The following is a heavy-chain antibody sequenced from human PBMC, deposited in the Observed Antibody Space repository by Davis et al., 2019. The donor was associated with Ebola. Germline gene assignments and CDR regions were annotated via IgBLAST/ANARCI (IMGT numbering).Heavy chain of an antibody. CDR3: ARGRVVAATYYYYYYGMDV. CDR2: INHSGST. D-gene: IGHD2-15*01. V-gene: IGHV4-34*01. J-gene: IGHJ6*02. Sequence: SETLSLTCTVPGCSMSNYYCSWIRQPPGKGLEWIGEINHSGSTNYNPSLKSRVTISVDTSKNQFSLKLSSVTAADTAVYYCARGRVVAATYYYYYYGMDVWGQGTTVTVSS. CDR1: GCSMSNYY.